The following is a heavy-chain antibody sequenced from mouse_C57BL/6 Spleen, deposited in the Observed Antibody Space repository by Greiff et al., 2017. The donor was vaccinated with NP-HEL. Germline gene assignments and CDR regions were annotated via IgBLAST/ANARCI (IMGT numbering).Heavy chain of an antibody. Sequence: VQLQQSGAELVRPGASVTLSCKASGYTFTDYEMHWVKQTPVHGLEWIGAIDPETGGTAYNQKFKGKAILTADKSSSTAYMERRSLTSEDSAVYYCTRGGYEAPFAYWGQGTLVTVAA. D-gene: IGHD2-3*01. CDR1: GYTFTDYE. J-gene: IGHJ3*01. V-gene: IGHV1-15*01. CDR3: TRGGYEAPFAY. CDR2: IDPETGGT.